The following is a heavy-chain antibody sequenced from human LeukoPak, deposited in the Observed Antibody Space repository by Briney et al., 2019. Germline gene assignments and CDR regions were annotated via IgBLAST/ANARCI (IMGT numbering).Heavy chain of an antibody. J-gene: IGHJ5*02. CDR3: ARDYGGNSAKWFDP. V-gene: IGHV1-8*01. D-gene: IGHD4-23*01. Sequence: ASVKVSCKASGYTFTSYDINWVRQATGQGLEWMGWMNPNSGNTGYAQKLQGRVTMTTDTSTSTAYMELRSLRSDDTAVYYCARDYGGNSAKWFDPWGQGTLVTVSS. CDR1: GYTFTSYD. CDR2: MNPNSGNT.